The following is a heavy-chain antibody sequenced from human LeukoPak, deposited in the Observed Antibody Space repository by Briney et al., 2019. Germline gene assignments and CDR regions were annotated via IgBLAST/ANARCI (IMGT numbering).Heavy chain of an antibody. CDR2: IYYSGST. Sequence: SETLSLTCTVSGGSISSSSYYWGWIRQPPGKGLEWIGSIYYSGSTYYNPSLKSRVTISVDTSKNQFSLKLSSVTAADTAVYYCARGYSGSYRHAGDYWGQGTLVTVSS. CDR3: ARGYSGSYRHAGDY. D-gene: IGHD1-26*01. CDR1: GGSISSSSYY. V-gene: IGHV4-39*07. J-gene: IGHJ4*02.